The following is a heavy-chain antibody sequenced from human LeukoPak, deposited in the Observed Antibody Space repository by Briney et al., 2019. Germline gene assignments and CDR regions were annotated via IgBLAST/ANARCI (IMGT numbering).Heavy chain of an antibody. Sequence: GGSLRLSCAASGFTFSDYSMNWVRQAPGKGLEWNSYVGISSGNTKYADSVKGRFTISGDKAKNSLYLQMNSLRVEDTAVYYCARDTKYAFDNWGQGTLVTVSS. CDR3: ARDTKYAFDN. J-gene: IGHJ4*02. CDR2: VGISSGNT. CDR1: GFTFSDYS. D-gene: IGHD2-2*01. V-gene: IGHV3-48*01.